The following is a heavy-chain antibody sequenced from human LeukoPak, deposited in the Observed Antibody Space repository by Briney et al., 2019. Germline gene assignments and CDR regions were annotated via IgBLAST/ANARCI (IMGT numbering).Heavy chain of an antibody. CDR2: INQSGST. V-gene: IGHV4-34*01. J-gene: IGHJ5*02. D-gene: IGHD4-11*01. CDR3: ARHDYDYTNYNWFDP. Sequence: PSETLSLTCAVYGGSLSGYYWSWIRQPPGKGLEWIGEINQSGSTNYNPSLKSRVTMSVGTSKNQFSLKLSSVTAADTSIYYCARHDYDYTNYNWFDPWGQGILVTVSS. CDR1: GGSLSGYY.